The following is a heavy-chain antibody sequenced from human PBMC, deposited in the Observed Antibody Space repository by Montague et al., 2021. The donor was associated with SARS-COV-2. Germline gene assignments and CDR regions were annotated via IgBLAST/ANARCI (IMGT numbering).Heavy chain of an antibody. V-gene: IGHV4-59*01. D-gene: IGHD5-12*01. CDR3: ARGTGYDYYFDC. CDR1: GGSISDYY. Sequence: SETLSLTCSVSGGSISDYYWNWIRQPPGKGLEWIGYIYHNTGNTNYNPFLQSRVTISLDTSKNQFSLNLRSVTAADTALYFCARGTGYDYYFDCWGLGTLVTVSS. CDR2: IYHNTGNT. J-gene: IGHJ4*02.